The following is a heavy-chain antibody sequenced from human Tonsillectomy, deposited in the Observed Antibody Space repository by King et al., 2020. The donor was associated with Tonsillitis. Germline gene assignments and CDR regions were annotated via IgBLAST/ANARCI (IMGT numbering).Heavy chain of an antibody. Sequence: QLQESGPGLVKPSQNLSLTCTVSGVSLSSGGYYWSWIRQHPGKGLEWIGYIYYSGTTYYNPSLKSRVTLSVDTSKNQFSLKLSSVTAADTAVYYCARGTGIVGATVIYYYYMDVWGKGTTVTVSS. J-gene: IGHJ6*03. CDR1: GVSLSSGGYY. D-gene: IGHD1-26*01. CDR3: ARGTGIVGATVIYYYYMDV. CDR2: IYYSGTT. V-gene: IGHV4-31*03.